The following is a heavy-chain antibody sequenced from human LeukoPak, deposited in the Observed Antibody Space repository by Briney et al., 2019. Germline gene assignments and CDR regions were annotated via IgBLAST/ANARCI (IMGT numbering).Heavy chain of an antibody. J-gene: IGHJ4*02. V-gene: IGHV3-7*03. Sequence: GGSLRLSCAASGFTVSSNYMTWVRQAPGKGLEWVANIKQDGSEKYYVDSVKGRFTISRDNAKNSLYLQMNSLRAEDTAVYYCARNPTGENFDYWGQGTLVTVSS. CDR3: ARNPTGENFDY. D-gene: IGHD1-26*01. CDR2: IKQDGSEK. CDR1: GFTVSSNY.